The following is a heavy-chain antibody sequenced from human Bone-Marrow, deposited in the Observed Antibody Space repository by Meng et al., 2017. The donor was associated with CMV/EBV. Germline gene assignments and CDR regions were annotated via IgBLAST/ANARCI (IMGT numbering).Heavy chain of an antibody. V-gene: IGHV3-30*04. CDR1: GFTFSSYA. Sequence: GGSLRLSCAASGFTFSSYAMHWVRQAPGKGLEWVAVISYDGSNKYYADSVKGRFTISRDNSKNTLYLQMNSLKTEDTAVYYCSTSDRTLRATDYGMDVWGQGTTVTVSS. J-gene: IGHJ6*02. CDR2: ISYDGSNK. CDR3: STSDRTLRATDYGMDV. D-gene: IGHD3-3*01.